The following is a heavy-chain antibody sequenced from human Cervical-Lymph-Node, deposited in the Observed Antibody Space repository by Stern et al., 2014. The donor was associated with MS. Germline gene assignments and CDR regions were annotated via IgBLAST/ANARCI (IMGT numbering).Heavy chain of an antibody. Sequence: QVQLVQSGAEVKKPGSSVKVYCKASGGTFTTSTICWIRQAPGQGLEWMGGIIPIFATTNYAQKFQGRVTMTADESTNTVYMELRGLTSEDPAVYYCARDILRDTSSIDWGQGTLVTVSS. CDR1: GGTFTTST. CDR3: ARDILRDTSSID. CDR2: IIPIFATT. V-gene: IGHV1-69*01. J-gene: IGHJ4*02. D-gene: IGHD6-6*01.